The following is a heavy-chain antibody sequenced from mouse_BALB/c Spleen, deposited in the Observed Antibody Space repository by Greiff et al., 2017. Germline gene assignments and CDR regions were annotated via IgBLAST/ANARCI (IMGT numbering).Heavy chain of an antibody. V-gene: IGHV4-1*02. CDR1: GFDFSRYW. CDR3: ARRKYLKGMDY. CDR2: INPDSSTI. D-gene: IGHD2-10*02. Sequence: EVQVVESGGGLVQPGGSLKLSCAASGFDFSRYWMSWVRQAPGKGLEWIGEINPDSSTINYTPSLKDKFIISRDNAKNTLYLQMSKVRSEDTALYYCARRKYLKGMDYWGQGTSVTVSS. J-gene: IGHJ4*01.